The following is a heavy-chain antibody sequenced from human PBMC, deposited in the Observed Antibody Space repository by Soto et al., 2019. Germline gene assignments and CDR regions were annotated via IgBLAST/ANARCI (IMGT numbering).Heavy chain of an antibody. CDR3: AKRGTTVTTSLWY. Sequence: EVQLVESGGSLVQPGGSLRLSCAASGFTVSNNYMSWVRQAPGKGLEWVSLIYSGGVTHYADSVRGRFTISRDNSRNTLYLQMNSLRADDTAVYYCAKRGTTVTTSLWYWGQGTLVTVSS. V-gene: IGHV3-66*01. CDR2: IYSGGVT. J-gene: IGHJ4*02. D-gene: IGHD4-17*01. CDR1: GFTVSNNY.